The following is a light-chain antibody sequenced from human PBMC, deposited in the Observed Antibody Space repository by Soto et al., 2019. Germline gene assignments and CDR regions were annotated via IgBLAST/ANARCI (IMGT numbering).Light chain of an antibody. CDR3: QQYGGSPIT. Sequence: EIVLTQSPATLSVSPGERATLSCRASQSVSSNLAWYQQKPGRAPSLLIYGASTRATGVPARISASGSGTDFTLTISRLEPEDFALYYCQQYGGSPITFGQGTRLEIK. V-gene: IGKV3-20*01. CDR2: GAS. CDR1: QSVSSN. J-gene: IGKJ5*01.